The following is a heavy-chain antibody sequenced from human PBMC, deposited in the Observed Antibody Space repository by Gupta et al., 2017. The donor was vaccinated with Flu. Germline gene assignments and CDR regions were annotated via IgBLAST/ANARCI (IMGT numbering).Heavy chain of an antibody. V-gene: IGHV3-53*01. CDR3: ARGLLRGTDAFDI. CDR2: IYSGGST. CDR1: ELTVSSNY. J-gene: IGHJ3*02. Sequence: EVQLVESGGGLIQPGGSLRLSCVASELTVSSNYMSWVRQAPGKGLEWVSLIYSGGSTFYADSVKGRFTISRDESKNTLYLQMISLRAEDTAVYYCARGLLRGTDAFDIWGQGTMVTVSS.